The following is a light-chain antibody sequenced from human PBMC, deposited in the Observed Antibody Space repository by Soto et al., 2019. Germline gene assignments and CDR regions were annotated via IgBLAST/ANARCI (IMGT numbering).Light chain of an antibody. Sequence: DIQMTQSPSSLSASVGDRVTITCQASQDISNYLNWYQQKPGKAPKLLIYDASNLETGVPSRFSGSGSGTDFTFTISSLQPEDIATYYSQQYHNLLFTFGPGTKVDIK. V-gene: IGKV1-33*01. CDR1: QDISNY. CDR3: QQYHNLLFT. J-gene: IGKJ3*01. CDR2: DAS.